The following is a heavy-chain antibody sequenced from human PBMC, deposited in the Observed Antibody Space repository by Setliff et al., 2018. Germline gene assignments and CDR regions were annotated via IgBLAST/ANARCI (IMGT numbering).Heavy chain of an antibody. Sequence: ASVKVSCKASGYTFINYDINWVRQATGQGLEWMGWLNPNISATFYAPKFQGRVTMTRDTSTSTDYMDLSRLTSDDTAVYYCAREVLSTVVAWDYWGQGTLVTVSS. CDR3: AREVLSTVVAWDY. D-gene: IGHD4-17*01. J-gene: IGHJ4*02. CDR2: LNPNISAT. CDR1: GYTFINYD. V-gene: IGHV1-8*01.